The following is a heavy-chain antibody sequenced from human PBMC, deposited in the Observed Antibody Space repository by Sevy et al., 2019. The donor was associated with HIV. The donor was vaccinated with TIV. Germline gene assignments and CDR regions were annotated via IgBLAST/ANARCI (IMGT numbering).Heavy chain of an antibody. Sequence: GGSLRLSCTASGFTFGDYAMSWFRQAPGKGLEWVGFIRSKAYGGTTEYAASVKGRFTISRDDSKSIVYLQMNSLKTEDTAVYYCTRAVGAYYYDSSGYPYWGQGTLVTVSS. CDR1: GFTFGDYA. CDR2: IRSKAYGGTT. V-gene: IGHV3-49*03. D-gene: IGHD3-22*01. CDR3: TRAVGAYYYDSSGYPY. J-gene: IGHJ4*02.